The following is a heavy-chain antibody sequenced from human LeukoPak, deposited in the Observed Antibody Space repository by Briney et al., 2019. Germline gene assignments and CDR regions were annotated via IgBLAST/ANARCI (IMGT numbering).Heavy chain of an antibody. V-gene: IGHV3-23*01. Sequence: GGSLRLSCAASGFIFSSYVMSWVRQAPGKGLDWVSGSSGSGGKTYYADSVKGRFTISRDNSKNTLYLQMNSLRAEDTAVYYCAKEATVTTQYHFYGMDLWGQGTTVTVSS. J-gene: IGHJ6*02. CDR1: GFIFSSYV. CDR3: AKEATVTTQYHFYGMDL. D-gene: IGHD4-17*01. CDR2: SSGSGGKT.